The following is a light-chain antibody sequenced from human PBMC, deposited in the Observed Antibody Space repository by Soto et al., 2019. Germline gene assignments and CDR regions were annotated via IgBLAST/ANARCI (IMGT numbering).Light chain of an antibody. J-gene: IGLJ1*01. CDR1: SSDVGAYKY. CDR3: SSFTGTTTLDV. Sequence: SALTQPASVSGSPGQSITISCTGTSSDVGAYKYVSWYQQHPGKVPKLIIYGVSNRPSGVSNRFSGSKSGNTAFLTISGLXPEDEADYYCSSFTGTTTLDVFGTGTKVTVL. CDR2: GVS. V-gene: IGLV2-14*03.